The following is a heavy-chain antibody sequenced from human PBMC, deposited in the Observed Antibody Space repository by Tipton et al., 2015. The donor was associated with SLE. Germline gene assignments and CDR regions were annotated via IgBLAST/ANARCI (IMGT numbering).Heavy chain of an antibody. CDR2: INHSGST. D-gene: IGHD3-3*01. J-gene: IGHJ4*02. Sequence: TLSLTCAVYGGSFRGYYWSWIRQPPGKGLEWIGEINHSGSTNYNPSLKSRVTISVDTSKNQFSLKLSSVTAADTAVYYCATSRYDFWSGYYSNFDYWGQGTLVTVSS. CDR3: ATSRYDFWSGYYSNFDY. CDR1: GGSFRGYY. V-gene: IGHV4-34*01.